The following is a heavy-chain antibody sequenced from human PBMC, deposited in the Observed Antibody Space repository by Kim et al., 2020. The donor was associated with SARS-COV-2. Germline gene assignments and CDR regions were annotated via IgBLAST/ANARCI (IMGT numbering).Heavy chain of an antibody. CDR2: ISGSGGST. Sequence: GGSLRLSCAASGFTFSSYAMSWVRQAPGKGLEWVSAISGSGGSTYYADSVKGRFTISRDNAKNTLYLRMNSLRAEDTAVYYCAKNILEHIVVVTALDYWGQGTLVGVCS. D-gene: IGHD2-21*02. CDR3: AKNILEHIVVVTALDY. V-gene: IGHV3-23*01. CDR1: GFTFSSYA. J-gene: IGHJ4*02.